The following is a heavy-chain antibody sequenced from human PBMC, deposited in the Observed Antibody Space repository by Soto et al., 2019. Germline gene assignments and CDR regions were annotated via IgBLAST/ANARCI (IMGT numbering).Heavy chain of an antibody. Sequence: SETLSLTCTVSGGSISSYYWSWIRQPPGKGLEWIGYIYYSGSTNYNPSLKSRVTISVDTSKNQFSLKLSSVTAADTAVYYCARGRRITIFGVVPSVYYYMDVWGKGTTVTVSS. V-gene: IGHV4-59*01. CDR2: IYYSGST. D-gene: IGHD3-3*01. CDR3: ARGRRITIFGVVPSVYYYMDV. CDR1: GGSISSYY. J-gene: IGHJ6*03.